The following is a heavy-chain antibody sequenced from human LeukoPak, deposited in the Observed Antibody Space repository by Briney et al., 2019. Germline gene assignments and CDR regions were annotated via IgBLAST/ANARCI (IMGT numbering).Heavy chain of an antibody. D-gene: IGHD6-13*01. V-gene: IGHV1-2*02. J-gene: IGHJ5*02. CDR1: GYTFAGYY. CDR2: INPNSGDT. CDR3: ARAVAAIVNWFDP. Sequence: GASVKVTCKASGYTFAGYYMHWVRQAPGQGLEWMGWINPNSGDTNNPQKFQGRVTMTSDTSISTAYMELTRLRSDDTAVYYCARAVAAIVNWFDPWGQGTLVTVSS.